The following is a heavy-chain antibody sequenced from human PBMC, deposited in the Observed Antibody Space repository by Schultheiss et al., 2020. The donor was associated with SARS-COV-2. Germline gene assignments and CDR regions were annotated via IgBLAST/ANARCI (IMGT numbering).Heavy chain of an antibody. V-gene: IGHV4-34*01. D-gene: IGHD6-6*01. CDR3: ARQAIGSSSSGGGYYYYGMDV. Sequence: GSLRLSCAASGFTFSNAWMSWVRQPPGKGLEWIGEINHSGSTNYNPSLKSRVTISVDTSKNQFSLKLSSVTAADTAVYYCARQAIGSSSSGGGYYYYGMDVWGQGTTVTVSS. CDR2: INHSGST. J-gene: IGHJ6*02. CDR1: GFTFSNAW.